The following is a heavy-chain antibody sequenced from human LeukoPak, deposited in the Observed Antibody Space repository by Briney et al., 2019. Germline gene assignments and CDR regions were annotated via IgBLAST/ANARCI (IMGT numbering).Heavy chain of an antibody. J-gene: IGHJ6*03. D-gene: IGHD3-3*01. CDR3: ARDREWILGYRNYYMDV. CDR1: GGTFSSYA. V-gene: IGHV1-18*01. CDR2: ISAYNGNT. Sequence: ASVKVSCKASGGTFSSYAISWVRQAPGQGLEWMGWISAYNGNTNYAQKLQGRVTMTTDTSTSTAYMELRSLRSDDTAVYYCARDREWILGYRNYYMDVWGKGTTVTVSS.